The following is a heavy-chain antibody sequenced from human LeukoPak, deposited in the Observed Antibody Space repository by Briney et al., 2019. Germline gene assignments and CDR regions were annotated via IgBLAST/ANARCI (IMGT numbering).Heavy chain of an antibody. Sequence: SETLSLTCTVSGGSISSSSYYWGWIRQPPGKGLEWIGSIYYSGSTHYNPSLKSRVTISVDTSKNQFSLKLSSVTAADTAVYYCAGAHRRWPSLRLPTDYGSGRGYFDYWGQGTLVTVSS. CDR3: AGAHRRWPSLRLPTDYGSGRGYFDY. D-gene: IGHD3-10*01. CDR2: IYYSGST. CDR1: GGSISSSSYY. V-gene: IGHV4-39*07. J-gene: IGHJ4*02.